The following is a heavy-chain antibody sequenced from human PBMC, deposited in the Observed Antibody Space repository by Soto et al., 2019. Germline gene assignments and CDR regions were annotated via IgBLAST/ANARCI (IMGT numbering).Heavy chain of an antibody. CDR2: IYYSGST. CDR3: ARDDVVAATPRFAFDI. J-gene: IGHJ3*02. CDR1: GGSISSYY. D-gene: IGHD2-15*01. Sequence: SETLSLTCTVSGGSISSYYWSWIRQPPGKGLEWIGYIYYSGSTNYNPSLKSRVTISVDTSKNQFSLKLSSVTAADTAVYYCARDDVVAATPRFAFDIWGQGTMVTVSS. V-gene: IGHV4-59*01.